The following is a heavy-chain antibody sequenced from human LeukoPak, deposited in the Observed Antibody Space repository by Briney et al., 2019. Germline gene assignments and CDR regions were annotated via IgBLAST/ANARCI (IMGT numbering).Heavy chain of an antibody. CDR2: VNPSSGST. Sequence: ASVKVSCKASGYAFISYMINWVRQAPGQGLEWLEWVNPSSGSTGYAQKFQGRVTMARDTSVSTAYMELSSLRSEDTAVYYCARLGASSASDYWGQGTLVTVSS. CDR1: GYAFISYM. D-gene: IGHD6-6*01. V-gene: IGHV1-8*01. CDR3: ARLGASSASDY. J-gene: IGHJ4*02.